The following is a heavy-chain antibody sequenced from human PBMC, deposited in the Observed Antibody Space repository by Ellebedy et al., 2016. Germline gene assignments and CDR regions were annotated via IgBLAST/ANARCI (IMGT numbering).Heavy chain of an antibody. CDR2: INGKGDST. D-gene: IGHD3-16*01. CDR1: GFSFSSYA. Sequence: GESLKISXEGSGFSFSSYAMSWVRQAPGKGLEWISIINGKGDSTHYAESVRGRFTISRDNSKNTLYVQMNSLRAEDTAVYYCAKDSTLGLDLVDYWGQGTLVTVSS. V-gene: IGHV3-23*01. J-gene: IGHJ4*01. CDR3: AKDSTLGLDLVDY.